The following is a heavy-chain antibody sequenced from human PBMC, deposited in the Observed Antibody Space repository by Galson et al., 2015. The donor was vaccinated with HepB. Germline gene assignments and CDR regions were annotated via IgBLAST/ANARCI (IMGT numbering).Heavy chain of an antibody. CDR3: ARKTLHNWNDGWFDP. CDR2: TYSRSKWYY. Sequence: CAISGDSVSSKSATWNWIRQSPSRGLEWLGRTYSRSKWYYDYAVSVKSRISINPDTSKNQFSLHLKSVTPEDTAVYYCARKTLHNWNDGWFDPWGQGTLVTVSS. V-gene: IGHV6-1*01. CDR1: GDSVSSKSAT. J-gene: IGHJ5*02. D-gene: IGHD1-1*01.